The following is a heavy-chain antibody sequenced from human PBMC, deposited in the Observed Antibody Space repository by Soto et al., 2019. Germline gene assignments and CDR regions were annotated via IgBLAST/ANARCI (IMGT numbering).Heavy chain of an antibody. CDR3: ARHFRVRGVIGGEFDP. J-gene: IGHJ5*02. Sequence: QLQLQESGPGLVKPSETLSLTCTVSGGSISSSSYYWGWIRQPPGKGLEWIGSIYYSGSTYYNPSLKSRVTISVDTSKNQFSLKLSSVTAADTAVYYCARHFRVRGVIGGEFDPWGQGTLVTVSS. V-gene: IGHV4-39*01. CDR2: IYYSGST. D-gene: IGHD3-10*01. CDR1: GGSISSSSYY.